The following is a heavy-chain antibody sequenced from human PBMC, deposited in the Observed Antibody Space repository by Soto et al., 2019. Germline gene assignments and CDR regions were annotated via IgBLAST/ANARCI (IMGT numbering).Heavy chain of an antibody. CDR1: GFTFSSYA. J-gene: IGHJ3*02. CDR2: ISGIGCST. D-gene: IGHD4-17*01. V-gene: IGHV3-23*01. Sequence: EVQLLESGGGLVQPGGSLRLSCAASGFTFSSYAMSWVRQAPWKGLEWVSAISGIGCSTYYADSFKFRFTISRDNSKNTLYLHMNSLRAEDTAVYYCEKDSPTVTTRGAFDIWGQGTMVNVSS. CDR3: EKDSPTVTTRGAFDI.